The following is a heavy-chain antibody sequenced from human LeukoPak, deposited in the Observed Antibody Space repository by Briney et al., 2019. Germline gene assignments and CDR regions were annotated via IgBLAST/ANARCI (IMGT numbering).Heavy chain of an antibody. CDR3: ARVGTTVTADY. J-gene: IGHJ4*02. V-gene: IGHV4-59*01. D-gene: IGHD4-17*01. CDR2: VYYSGST. CDR1: GGSISSYY. Sequence: SETLSLTCTVSGGSISSYYWSWIRQPPGKRLEWIGYVYYSGSTNYNPSLKSRVTISVDTSKNQFSLKLSSVTAADTAVYYCARVGTTVTADYWGQGTLVTVSS.